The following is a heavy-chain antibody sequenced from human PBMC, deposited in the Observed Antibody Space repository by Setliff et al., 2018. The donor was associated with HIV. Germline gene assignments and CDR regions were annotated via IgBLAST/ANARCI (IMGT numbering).Heavy chain of an antibody. CDR2: VIPNSGKT. Sequence: ASVKVSCKASGFSFDDYYIHWVRQAPGQGLEWMGCVIPNSGKTYYAQEFQGRVTMTSDTSINTAYMELSSLRSEDTAVYYCARGPNYYDSSGYYYRDAFDIWGQGTMVTVSS. J-gene: IGHJ3*02. V-gene: IGHV1-2*02. D-gene: IGHD3-22*01. CDR1: GFSFDDYY. CDR3: ARGPNYYDSSGYYYRDAFDI.